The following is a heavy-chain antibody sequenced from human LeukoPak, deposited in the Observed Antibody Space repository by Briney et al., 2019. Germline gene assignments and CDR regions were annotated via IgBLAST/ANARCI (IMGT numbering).Heavy chain of an antibody. J-gene: IGHJ5*02. D-gene: IGHD6-19*01. CDR3: ARPGKEWLVINWFDP. CDR2: ISSSSSYI. V-gene: IGHV3-21*01. CDR1: GFTFSSYS. Sequence: PGGSPRLSCAASGFTFSSYSMNWVRQAPGKGLEWVSSISSSSSYIYYADSVKGRFTISRDNAKNSLYLQMNSLRAEDTAVYYCARPGKEWLVINWFDPWGQGTLVTVSS.